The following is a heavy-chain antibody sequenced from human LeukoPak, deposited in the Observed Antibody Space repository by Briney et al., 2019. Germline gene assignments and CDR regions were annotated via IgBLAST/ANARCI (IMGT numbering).Heavy chain of an antibody. CDR2: IYSGGST. J-gene: IGHJ6*03. CDR3: ATAQGAVYGSRRVYYYYYYMDV. Sequence: GGSLRLSCAASGFTVSSNYMSWVRQAPGKGLEWVSVIYSGGSTYYADSVKGRFNISRDNSKNTLYLQMNSLRAEDTAVYYCATAQGAVYGSRRVYYYYYYMDVWGKGPTVTISS. V-gene: IGHV3-53*01. D-gene: IGHD3-10*01. CDR1: GFTVSSNY.